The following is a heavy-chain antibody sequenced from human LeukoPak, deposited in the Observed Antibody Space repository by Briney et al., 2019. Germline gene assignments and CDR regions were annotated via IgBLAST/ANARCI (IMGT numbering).Heavy chain of an antibody. CDR1: GFTFDRFA. V-gene: IGHV3-64D*06. CDR2: NGSNGRST. CDR3: VNQISGWVY. J-gene: IGHJ4*02. Sequence: GGSLRLSCSASGFTFDRFAMHWVRQAPGKGLEYLSGNGSNGRSTHNADSVKGRFTISRDNSKNTLFLQMTSLRAEDTAVYYCVNQISGWVYWGQGTLVTVSS. D-gene: IGHD6-19*01.